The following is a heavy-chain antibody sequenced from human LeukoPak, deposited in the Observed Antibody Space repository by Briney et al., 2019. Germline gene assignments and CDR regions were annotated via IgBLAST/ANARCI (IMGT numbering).Heavy chain of an antibody. CDR3: AREIGVYESSGTHY. D-gene: IGHD3-22*01. Sequence: ASVKVSCKASGYTFTSYYMHWVRQPPGPGLEWMGIINPSGGSTSYAQKLQGRVTMTRDTSTSTVYIELGSLRSEDTAVYYCAREIGVYESSGTHYWGQGTLVTVSS. V-gene: IGHV1-46*04. J-gene: IGHJ4*02. CDR2: INPSGGST. CDR1: GYTFTSYY.